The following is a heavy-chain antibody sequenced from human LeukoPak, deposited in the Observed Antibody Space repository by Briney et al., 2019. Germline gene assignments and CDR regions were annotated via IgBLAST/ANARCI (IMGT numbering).Heavy chain of an antibody. CDR2: IYHSGST. J-gene: IGHJ4*02. D-gene: IGHD5-18*01. CDR1: GGSISSSNW. V-gene: IGHV4-4*02. CDR3: ARVGYSYGFVTFDY. Sequence: PSGTLSLTCAVSGGSISSSNWWSWVRQPPGKGLEWIGEIYHSGSTNYNPSLKSRVTISVDKSKNQYSLKLSSVTAADTAVYYCARVGYSYGFVTFDYWGQGTLVTVSS.